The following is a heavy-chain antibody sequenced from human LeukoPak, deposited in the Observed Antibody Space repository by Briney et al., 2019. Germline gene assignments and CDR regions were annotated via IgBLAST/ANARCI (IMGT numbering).Heavy chain of an antibody. D-gene: IGHD5-18*01. J-gene: IGHJ4*02. CDR3: AKALRGYRGFDY. CDR2: ISWNSGSI. V-gene: IGHV3-9*01. Sequence: RRCLRLSRAASRFTFDDYAMHGVRPGPRQGLEWVSGISWNSGSIGYADSVKGRFIISRDNAKNSLYLQMNSLRAEDTALYYCAKALRGYRGFDYWGQGTLVTVSS. CDR1: RFTFDDYA.